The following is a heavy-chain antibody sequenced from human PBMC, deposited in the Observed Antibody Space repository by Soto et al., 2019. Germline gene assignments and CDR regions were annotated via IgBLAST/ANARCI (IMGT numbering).Heavy chain of an antibody. D-gene: IGHD6-19*01. J-gene: IGHJ4*02. Sequence: QVQLVQSGAEVKKPGASVKVSCKASGYTFTSYGISWVRQAPGQGLEWMGWISAYNGNTNYAQKLQGRVTMTTDTSTSTAYMELSSLRSDDTAVYYCARDLRSRTVGGLRADYWGQGTVVHVPS. CDR2: ISAYNGNT. CDR3: ARDLRSRTVGGLRADY. V-gene: IGHV1-18*01. CDR1: GYTFTSYG.